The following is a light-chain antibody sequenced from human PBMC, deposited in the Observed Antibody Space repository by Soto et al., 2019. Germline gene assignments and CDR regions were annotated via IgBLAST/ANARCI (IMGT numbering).Light chain of an antibody. CDR1: QSVLYSSNNKNY. CDR3: QQYDSAPWT. J-gene: IGKJ1*01. CDR2: WAS. Sequence: DIVMTQSPDSLAVSLGERATINCKSSQSVLYSSNNKNYLAWYQQKPGQPPKLLIYWASTRESGVPDRISGTESGTDFTLTISSLQAEDVAVYDCQQYDSAPWTFGQGTKVEIK. V-gene: IGKV4-1*01.